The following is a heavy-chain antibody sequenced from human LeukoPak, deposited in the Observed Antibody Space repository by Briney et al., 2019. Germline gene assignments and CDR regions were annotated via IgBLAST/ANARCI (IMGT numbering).Heavy chain of an antibody. V-gene: IGHV3-64*01. CDR1: GFTFSSYA. D-gene: IGHD2-2*01. J-gene: IGHJ4*02. Sequence: GSLRLSCAASGFTFSSYAMHWVRQAPGKGLEYVSAISSNGGSTYYANSVKGRFTISRDNSKNTLYLQMGSLRAEDTAVYYCATRYCSSTSCYGRFVYWGQGTLVTVSS. CDR3: ATRYCSSTSCYGRFVY. CDR2: ISSNGGST.